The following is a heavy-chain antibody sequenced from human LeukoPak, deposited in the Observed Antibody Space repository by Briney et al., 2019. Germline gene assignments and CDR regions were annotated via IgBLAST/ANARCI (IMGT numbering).Heavy chain of an antibody. Sequence: ASVKVSCKASGYTFTSYYMHWVRQAPGQGLEWMGIINPSGGSTSYAQKFQGRVTMTRDTSISTVYMELSRLTSDDTAVYYCARSGYTSGWAFDFWGQGTMVTVSS. CDR3: ARSGYTSGWAFDF. CDR2: INPSGGST. J-gene: IGHJ3*01. D-gene: IGHD6-19*01. CDR1: GYTFTSYY. V-gene: IGHV1-46*01.